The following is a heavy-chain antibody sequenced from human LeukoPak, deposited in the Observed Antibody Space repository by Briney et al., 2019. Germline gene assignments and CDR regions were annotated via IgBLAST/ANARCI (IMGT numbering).Heavy chain of an antibody. Sequence: PGGSLRLSCAASGLIASSNHMSWVRQAPGKGLEWVAGISGTGGSTHYADSVKGRFTISRDNSKNTVYLQMRNLRVEHTAVYYCAKVVAGNIDYYFDYWGQGILVAVSS. CDR3: AKVVAGNIDYYFDY. CDR2: ISGTGGST. D-gene: IGHD2/OR15-2a*01. V-gene: IGHV3-23*01. CDR1: GLIASSNH. J-gene: IGHJ4*02.